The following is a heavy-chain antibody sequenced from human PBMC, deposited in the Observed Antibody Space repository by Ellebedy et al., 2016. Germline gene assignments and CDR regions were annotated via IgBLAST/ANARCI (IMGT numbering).Heavy chain of an antibody. CDR3: ARGYSSSWYLGEYYYYYGMDV. CDR2: IIPILGIA. J-gene: IGHJ6*02. D-gene: IGHD6-13*01. Sequence: ASVKVSCKASGGTFSNHATNWVRQAPGQGLEWMGRIIPILGIANYAQKFQGRVTITEDKSTSTAYMELSSLRSEDTAVYYCARGYSSSWYLGEYYYYYGMDVWGQGTTVTVSS. CDR1: GGTFSNHA. V-gene: IGHV1-69*04.